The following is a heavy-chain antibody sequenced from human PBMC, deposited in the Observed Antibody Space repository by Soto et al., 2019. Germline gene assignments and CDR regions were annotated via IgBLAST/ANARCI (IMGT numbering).Heavy chain of an antibody. J-gene: IGHJ3*02. CDR3: ARCWYYYDSSSYLAGAEFDI. V-gene: IGHV3-74*01. CDR2: ISSDGSST. Sequence: EVQLVESGGGLVQPGGSLRLSCEASGFTFSSYWMPWVRQGPGKELVWVSRISSDGSSTNYAEPVKGRFTISRDNAQKQLYLQLTSLRAEDTAVYYWARCWYYYDSSSYLAGAEFDIWGHGTMVTVSS. D-gene: IGHD3-22*01. CDR1: GFTFSSYW.